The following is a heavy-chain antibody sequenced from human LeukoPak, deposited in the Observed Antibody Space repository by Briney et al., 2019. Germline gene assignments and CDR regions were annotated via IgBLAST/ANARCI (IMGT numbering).Heavy chain of an antibody. V-gene: IGHV3-66*02. CDR1: GFTVSSNY. Sequence: GGSLRLSCAASGFTVSSNYMSWVRQAPGKGLEWVSVIYSGGSTYYADSVKGRFTISRDNSKNTLYLQMNSLRAEDTAVYYCARDMKRGYYDCWGQGTLVTVSS. CDR2: IYSGGST. D-gene: IGHD3-22*01. J-gene: IGHJ4*02. CDR3: ARDMKRGYYDC.